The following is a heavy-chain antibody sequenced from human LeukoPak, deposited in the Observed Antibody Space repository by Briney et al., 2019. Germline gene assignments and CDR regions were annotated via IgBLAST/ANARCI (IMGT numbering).Heavy chain of an antibody. D-gene: IGHD3-10*01. J-gene: IGHJ4*02. V-gene: IGHV5-51*01. Sequence: QGQVTMSVDKSVSTAYLQWSSLQASDTAIYYCARSIVRGLIMFDYWGQGTLVTVSS. CDR3: ARSIVRGLIMFDY.